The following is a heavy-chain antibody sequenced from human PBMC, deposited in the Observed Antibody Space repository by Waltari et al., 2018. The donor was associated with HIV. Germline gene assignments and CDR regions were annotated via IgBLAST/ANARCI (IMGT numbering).Heavy chain of an antibody. V-gene: IGHV1-2*06. Sequence: QVQLVQSGAEVKKPGASVKVSCKASGYTFTGYYMHWVRQAPGQGLGWMGRINPNRGGTNYAQKFQGRVTMTRDTSISTAYMELSRLRSDDTAVYYCARDGDRELFDIWGQGTMVTVSS. CDR1: GYTFTGYY. J-gene: IGHJ3*02. CDR2: INPNRGGT. CDR3: ARDGDRELFDI. D-gene: IGHD2-21*01.